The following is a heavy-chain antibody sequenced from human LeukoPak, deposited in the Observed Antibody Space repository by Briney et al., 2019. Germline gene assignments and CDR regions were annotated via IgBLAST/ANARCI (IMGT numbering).Heavy chain of an antibody. V-gene: IGHV4-39*07. CDR3: AREEYYYDSSGYLQGEGY. J-gene: IGHJ4*02. CDR1: GGSISSSSYY. D-gene: IGHD3-22*01. CDR2: IYYSGST. Sequence: PSETLSLTCTVSGGSISSSSYYWDWIRQPPGKGLEWIGSIYYSGSTYYNPSLKSRVTISVDTSKNQFSLKLSSVTAADTAVYYCAREEYYYDSSGYLQGEGYWGQGTLVTVSS.